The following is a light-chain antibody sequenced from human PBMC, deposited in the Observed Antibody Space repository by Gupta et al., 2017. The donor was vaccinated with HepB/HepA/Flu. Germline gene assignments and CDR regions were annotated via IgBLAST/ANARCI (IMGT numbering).Light chain of an antibody. CDR3: QSADSRGSYYV. Sequence: SFALTQPPSVSVSPGQTARITCSGDALPKQYASWYQQKPGQVPVMVICRDSERPSGIPERFSGSSSGTTVTLTINGVQAEDEADYYCQSADSRGSYYVFGTGTKVTVL. CDR2: RDS. CDR1: ALPKQY. V-gene: IGLV3-25*03. J-gene: IGLJ1*01.